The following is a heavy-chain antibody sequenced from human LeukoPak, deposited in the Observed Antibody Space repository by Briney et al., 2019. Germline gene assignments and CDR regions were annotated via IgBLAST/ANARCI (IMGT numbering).Heavy chain of an antibody. CDR2: INHSGST. CDR3: AREGGSSWYLWFDP. V-gene: IGHV4-34*01. D-gene: IGHD6-13*01. CDR1: GGSFSGYY. J-gene: IGHJ5*02. Sequence: PSETLSLTCAVYGGSFSGYYWSWIRQPPGKGLEWIGEINHSGSTNYNPSLKSRVTISVDTSKNQFSLKLSSVTAADTAVYYCAREGGSSWYLWFDPWGQGTLVIVSS.